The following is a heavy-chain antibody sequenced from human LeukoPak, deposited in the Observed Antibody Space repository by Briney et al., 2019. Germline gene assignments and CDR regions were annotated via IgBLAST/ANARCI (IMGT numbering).Heavy chain of an antibody. CDR2: IWYDGSNK. J-gene: IGHJ4*02. Sequence: GGSLRLSCAASGFTFSSYGMHWVRQAPGKGLEWVAVIWYDGSNKYYADSVKGRFTISRDNSKNTLYLQMNSLRAEDTAVYYCAKGIAVAGTALDYWGQGTLVTVSS. D-gene: IGHD6-19*01. CDR3: AKGIAVAGTALDY. CDR1: GFTFSSYG. V-gene: IGHV3-33*06.